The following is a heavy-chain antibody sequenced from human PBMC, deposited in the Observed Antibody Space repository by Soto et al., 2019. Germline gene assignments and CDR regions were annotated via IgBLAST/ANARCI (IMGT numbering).Heavy chain of an antibody. D-gene: IGHD5-18*01. J-gene: IGHJ4*02. CDR1: GYTFTSYG. V-gene: IGHV1-18*04. CDR3: ARDFRGDTAMANFDY. Sequence: ASVKVSCKASGYTFTSYGISWVRQAPGQGLEWMGWISAYNGNTNYAQKLQGRVTMTTDTSTSTAYMELRSLRSDDTAVYYCARDFRGDTAMANFDYWGQGTLVTVSS. CDR2: ISAYNGNT.